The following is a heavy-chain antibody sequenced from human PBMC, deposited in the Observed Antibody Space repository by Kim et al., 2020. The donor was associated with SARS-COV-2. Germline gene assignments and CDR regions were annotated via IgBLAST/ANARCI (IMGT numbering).Heavy chain of an antibody. CDR2: VSHSGDT. V-gene: IGHV4-34*01. CDR1: GGSFSDYS. D-gene: IGHD5-18*01. Sequence: SETLSLTCAVYGGSFSDYSWSWIRQSPEKGLEWIGEVSHSGDTNYNPSLSSRVTISVDTSKNQFSLRGNSVTAADMAVYFCAGTAGRGYVFGRGEGTTVTVSS. CDR3: AGTAGRGYVFG. J-gene: IGHJ6*02.